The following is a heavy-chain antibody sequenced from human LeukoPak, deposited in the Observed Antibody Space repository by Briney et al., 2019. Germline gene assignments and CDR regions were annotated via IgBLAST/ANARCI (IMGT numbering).Heavy chain of an antibody. Sequence: GGSLRLSYAASGFTFSSYAMSWVRQAPGQGLEWVSTISDSGGSTYYADSVKGRFTLSRDNSKSTLSLQMNSLRADDTAVYYCATQNFDYWGQGTLVTVSS. J-gene: IGHJ4*02. CDR3: ATQNFDY. CDR2: ISDSGGST. CDR1: GFTFSSYA. V-gene: IGHV3-23*01.